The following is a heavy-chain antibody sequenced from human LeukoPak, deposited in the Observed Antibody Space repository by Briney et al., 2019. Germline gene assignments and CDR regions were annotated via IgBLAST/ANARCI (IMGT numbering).Heavy chain of an antibody. V-gene: IGHV7-4-1*02. Sequence: GASVKVSCKASGYTFTKYALNWVRQAPGQGLEWLGWINTDSGDPTYAQGSTGRYVFSLDTSVSTAYLQISSLKAEDTALYFCARTGLTAAGLFDSWGQGTQVSVSS. CDR1: GYTFTKYA. J-gene: IGHJ4*02. CDR3: ARTGLTAAGLFDS. CDR2: INTDSGDP. D-gene: IGHD6-13*01.